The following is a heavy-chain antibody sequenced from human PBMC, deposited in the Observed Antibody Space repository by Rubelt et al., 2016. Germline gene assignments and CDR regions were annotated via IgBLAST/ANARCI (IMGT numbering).Heavy chain of an antibody. CDR1: GYTFTSYY. Sequence: QVQLVQSGAEVKKPGASVKVSCKASGYTFTSYYMHWVRQATGQGLEWMGGIIPIFGTANYAQKFQGRVTMTRDTSASTAYMELSSLRSEDTAVYYCASDRFDPWGQGTLVTVSS. CDR3: ASDRFDP. CDR2: IIPIFGTA. V-gene: IGHV1-46*01. J-gene: IGHJ5*02.